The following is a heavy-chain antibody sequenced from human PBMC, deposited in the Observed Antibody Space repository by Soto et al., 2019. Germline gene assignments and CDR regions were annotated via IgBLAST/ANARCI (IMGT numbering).Heavy chain of an antibody. CDR3: AKQFDLGGLEDY. CDR1: GFTFSDHG. D-gene: IGHD1-1*01. CDR2: ISHDGNSK. V-gene: IGHV3-30*18. J-gene: IGHJ4*02. Sequence: QVQLVESGGGVVQPGTSLRLSCAASGFTFSDHGMHWVRQAPGKGLEWVAVISHDGNSKYYGDSVKGRFTVSRDSSNNMAYLQMNSLRLEDTAMYYCAKQFDLGGLEDYWGQGTLVTVSS.